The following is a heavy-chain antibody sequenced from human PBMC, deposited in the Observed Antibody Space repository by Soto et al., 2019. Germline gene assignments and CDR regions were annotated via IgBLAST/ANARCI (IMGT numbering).Heavy chain of an antibody. D-gene: IGHD3-3*01. CDR3: AKDLGTDDFWSAYYTYYYMDG. CDR1: GFTFSSYA. CDR2: ISGSGDNT. V-gene: IGHV3-23*01. J-gene: IGHJ6*03. Sequence: EVQLLESGGGLVQPGGSLRLSCAASGFTFSSYALNWVRQAPGKGLEWVSVISGSGDNTYYADSVKGRFTISIDNSKNTLYLQMNSLRAEDTAVYYCAKDLGTDDFWSAYYTYYYMDGWGKGTTVTVSS.